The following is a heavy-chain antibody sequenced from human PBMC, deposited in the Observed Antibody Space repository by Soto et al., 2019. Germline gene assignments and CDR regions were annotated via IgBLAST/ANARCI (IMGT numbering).Heavy chain of an antibody. CDR2: IRPDGSEE. CDR1: GITFWNYW. J-gene: IGHJ6*04. CDR3: VRDWDV. Sequence: VQLVESGGGLVQPGGSLRLSCAASGITFWNYWMSWVRQAPGKGLEWVANIRPDGSEEHYVDSVKGRFTISRDIAENSVYLQMNSLRAEDTAVYHCVRDWDVWGKGTTVTVSS. V-gene: IGHV3-7*01.